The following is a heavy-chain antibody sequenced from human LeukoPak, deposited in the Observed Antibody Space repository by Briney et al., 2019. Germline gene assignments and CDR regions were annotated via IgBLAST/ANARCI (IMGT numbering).Heavy chain of an antibody. CDR1: GFTFRTYW. Sequence: GGSLRLSCAASGFTFRTYWMSWIRQAPGNEPERVADINQDGSEEYYLQSVQGRFTVSRDNAQNAVFLQMTYLRADDTAVYYCARWKMELERNASDFWGQGTVVTVSS. D-gene: IGHD1-26*01. J-gene: IGHJ3*01. CDR2: INQDGSEE. CDR3: ARWKMELERNASDF. V-gene: IGHV3-7*01.